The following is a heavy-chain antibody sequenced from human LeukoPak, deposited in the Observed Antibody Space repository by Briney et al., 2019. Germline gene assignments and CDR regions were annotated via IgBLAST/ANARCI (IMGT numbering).Heavy chain of an antibody. J-gene: IGHJ2*01. D-gene: IGHD5-18*01. V-gene: IGHV4-59*01. CDR3: ASGYSYGNWYFDL. Sequence: PSQTLSLTCTVSGGSISSYYWSWIRQPPGKGLEWIGYIYYSGSTNYNPSLKSRVTISVDTSKNQFSLKLSSVTAADTAVYYCASGYSYGNWYFDLWGRGTLVTVSS. CDR1: GGSISSYY. CDR2: IYYSGST.